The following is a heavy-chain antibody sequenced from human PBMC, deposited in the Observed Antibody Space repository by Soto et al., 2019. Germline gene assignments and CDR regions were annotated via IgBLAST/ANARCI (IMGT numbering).Heavy chain of an antibody. CDR3: ARIIGYCRNNDCSWTFDI. J-gene: IGHJ3*02. CDR2: FYPGDSTS. Sequence: GESLKISCKTSVYSFISYWVAWVRQKPGKGLEWMGTFYPGDSTSTYSPSFQGQVTVSVDKSISTAYLHLSSLKASDTAMYYCARIIGYCRNNDCSWTFDIWGQGTTVTVSS. CDR1: VYSFISYW. D-gene: IGHD2-2*03. V-gene: IGHV5-51*01.